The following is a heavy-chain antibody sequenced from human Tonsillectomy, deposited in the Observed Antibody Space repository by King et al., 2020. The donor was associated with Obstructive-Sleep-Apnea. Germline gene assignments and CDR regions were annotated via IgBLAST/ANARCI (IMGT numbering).Heavy chain of an antibody. CDR1: GFTFSGYA. J-gene: IGHJ4*02. D-gene: IGHD6-19*01. Sequence: VQLVESGGGLIQSGGSLRLSCAASGFTFSGYAMSWVRQAPGRGLVWVSYISSSGRATFYADSVKGRFTISRDNAKNSLYLLMNSLRAGDTAIYYCAKHRTFSVAGTFDYWGQGTLVTVSS. V-gene: IGHV3-48*03. CDR3: AKHRTFSVAGTFDY. CDR2: ISSSGRAT.